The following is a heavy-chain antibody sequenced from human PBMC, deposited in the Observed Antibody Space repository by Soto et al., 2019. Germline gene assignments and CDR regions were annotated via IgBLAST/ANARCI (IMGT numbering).Heavy chain of an antibody. D-gene: IGHD1-26*01. Sequence: EVQLVESGGGLVQPGGSLRLSCAASGFTFADYYMDWVRQVPGKGLEWVGRTRNRANSYAPEYAPSVKGRFTISRDDSKDSMYRQMNSLKIEDTAVYYCARDTGGSYDYWGQGALVTVSS. CDR1: GFTFADYY. V-gene: IGHV3-72*01. CDR3: ARDTGGSYDY. CDR2: TRNRANSYAP. J-gene: IGHJ4*02.